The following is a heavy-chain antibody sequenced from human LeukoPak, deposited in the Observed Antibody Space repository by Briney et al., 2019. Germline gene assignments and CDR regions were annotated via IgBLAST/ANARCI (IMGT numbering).Heavy chain of an antibody. CDR1: GGSISSGGYY. V-gene: IGHV4-61*02. CDR3: RGVRFGELFDY. J-gene: IGHJ4*02. D-gene: IGHD3-10*01. Sequence: SQTLSLTCTVSGGSISSGGYYWSWIRQPAGKGLEWIGRIYTSGSTNYNPSLKSRVTMSVDTSKNQFSLQLSSVTAADTAVYYCRGVRFGELFDYWGQGTLVTVSS. CDR2: IYTSGST.